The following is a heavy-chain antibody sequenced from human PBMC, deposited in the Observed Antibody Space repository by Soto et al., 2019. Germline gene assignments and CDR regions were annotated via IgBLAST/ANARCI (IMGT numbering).Heavy chain of an antibody. CDR1: GFTFNSYA. CDR3: AKGVTTIVATGSWFDH. D-gene: IGHD5-12*01. J-gene: IGHJ5*02. Sequence: VGSLRLSCAVSGFTFNSYAMSWVRQAPGKGLEWVSSISGSGRTTYYADAVKGRFTISRDNSKNTLFLQMNSLRSEDTAVYYCAKGVTTIVATGSWFDHWGQGTLVTVSS. V-gene: IGHV3-23*01. CDR2: ISGSGRTT.